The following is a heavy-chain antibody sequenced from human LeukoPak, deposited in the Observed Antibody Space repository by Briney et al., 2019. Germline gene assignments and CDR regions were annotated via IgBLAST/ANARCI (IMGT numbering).Heavy chain of an antibody. Sequence: GGSLRLSCAASGFTVSSNYMSWVRQAPGKGLEWDSVFYSGGTTYYADSVKGRFTISRDSSKNTLYLQMNNLRADDTAMYFCARTSTVLKPFDYWGQGTLVTVSS. CDR3: ARTSTVLKPFDY. V-gene: IGHV3-53*01. CDR2: FYSGGTT. CDR1: GFTVSSNY. D-gene: IGHD4-17*01. J-gene: IGHJ4*02.